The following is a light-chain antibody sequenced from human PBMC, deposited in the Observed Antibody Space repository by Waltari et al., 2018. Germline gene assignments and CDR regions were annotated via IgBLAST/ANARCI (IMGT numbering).Light chain of an antibody. CDR3: CSYAGSSTV. CDR2: DVS. J-gene: IGLJ2*01. V-gene: IGLV2-23*02. Sequence: QSALTQPASVSGSPGQSITISSPGTSSDVGGYNYVSWYQQHPGKAPKLMIYDVSKRPSGVSNRFSGSKSGNTASLTISGLQAEDEADYYCCSYAGSSTVFGGGTKLTVL. CDR1: SSDVGGYNY.